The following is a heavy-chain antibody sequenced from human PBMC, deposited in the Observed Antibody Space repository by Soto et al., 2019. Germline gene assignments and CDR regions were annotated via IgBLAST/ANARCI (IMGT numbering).Heavy chain of an antibody. Sequence: PGGSLRLSCTASGFTFGDYAMSWVRQAPGKGLEWVGFIRSKAYGGTTEYAASVKGRFTISRDDSKSIAYLQMNSLKTEDTAVYYCTRDLPYVQLWYPWDYYYYGMDVWGQGTTVTVSS. V-gene: IGHV3-49*04. CDR2: IRSKAYGGTT. CDR1: GFTFGDYA. CDR3: TRDLPYVQLWYPWDYYYYGMDV. D-gene: IGHD5-18*01. J-gene: IGHJ6*02.